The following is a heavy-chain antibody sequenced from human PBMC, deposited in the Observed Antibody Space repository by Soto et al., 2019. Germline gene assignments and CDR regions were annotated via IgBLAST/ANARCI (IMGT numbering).Heavy chain of an antibody. D-gene: IGHD4-17*01. CDR1: GCSIIIYY. J-gene: IGHJ3*02. CDR3: ERVMLRPVKIYGEGDDLDI. CDR2: IYYSGST. V-gene: IGHV4-59*01. Sequence: PSATXSLTCTFSGCSIIIYYFVLIRHPPGKGLEWIGYIYYSGSTNYNPSLKSRVTISVDKSKNQFSLKLSSVTAADTAVYYCERVMLRPVKIYGEGDDLDIWGQGTMV.